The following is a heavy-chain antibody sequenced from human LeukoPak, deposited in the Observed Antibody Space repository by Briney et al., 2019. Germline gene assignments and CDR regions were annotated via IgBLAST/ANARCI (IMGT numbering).Heavy chain of an antibody. J-gene: IGHJ4*02. Sequence: PSETLSLTCTVSGGSMSSSSFYWAWIRQPPGKGLEWIGSIYYSGSTYYNPSLKSRFTISVDSSKNQFSLRLSSATAADTAVYYCARHSSYYYESSGYKNWGQGTLVTVSS. CDR1: GGSMSSSSFY. D-gene: IGHD3-22*01. CDR3: ARHSSYYYESSGYKN. CDR2: IYYSGST. V-gene: IGHV4-39*01.